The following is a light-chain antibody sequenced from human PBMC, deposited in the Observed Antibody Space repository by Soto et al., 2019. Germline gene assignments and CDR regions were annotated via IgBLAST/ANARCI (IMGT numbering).Light chain of an antibody. J-gene: IGLJ2*01. CDR1: SSNIKTNG. V-gene: IGLV1-44*01. CDR2: SNS. CDR3: STWDDSLNGLI. Sequence: QAVVAQPPSASGTPGQTVTISCSGGSSNIKTNGVSWYQQVPGAAPKLLIYSNSQRPSGAPDRFSGSKSGTSASLAISGLQSEDEATYHCSTWDDSLNGLIFGGATKLTVL.